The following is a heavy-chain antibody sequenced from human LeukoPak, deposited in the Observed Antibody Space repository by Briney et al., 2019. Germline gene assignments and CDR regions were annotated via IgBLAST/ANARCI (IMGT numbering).Heavy chain of an antibody. CDR1: GFTFSSYG. V-gene: IGHV3-30*18. D-gene: IGHD1-26*01. CDR2: ISYDGSNK. J-gene: IGHJ4*02. Sequence: GGSLRLSCAASGFTFSSYGMHWVRQAPGKGLEWVAVISYDGSNKYYADSVKGRFTISRDNSKNTLYLQMNRLRAEDTAVYYCAKDRGEWELLQGYFDYWGQGTLVTVSS. CDR3: AKDRGEWELLQGYFDY.